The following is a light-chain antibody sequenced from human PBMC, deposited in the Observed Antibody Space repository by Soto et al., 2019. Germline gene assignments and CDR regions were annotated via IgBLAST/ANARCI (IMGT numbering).Light chain of an antibody. CDR3: CSYAGSSTFYV. Sequence: QSALTQPASVSGSPGQSIPISCTGTSSDVGSYNLVSWYQQHPGQAPKLMIYEGSKRPSGVSNRFSGSKSVNTASLTISGLQAEDEADYYCCSYAGSSTFYVFGTGTKLTVL. J-gene: IGLJ1*01. CDR1: SSDVGSYNL. CDR2: EGS. V-gene: IGLV2-23*01.